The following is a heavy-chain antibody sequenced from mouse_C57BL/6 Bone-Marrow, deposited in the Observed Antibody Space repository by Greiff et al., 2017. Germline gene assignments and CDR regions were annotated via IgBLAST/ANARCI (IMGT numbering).Heavy chain of an antibody. D-gene: IGHD1-1*01. CDR2: IDPENGDT. CDR1: GFNIKDDY. J-gene: IGHJ2*01. Sequence: VQLKQSGAELVRPGASVKLSCTASGFNIKDDYMHWVKQRPEQGLEWIGWIDPENGDTEYASKFQGKATIPADTSSNTAYLQLSSLTSEDTAVDYCTTYGSSYEKAYWGQGTTLTVSS. CDR3: TTYGSSYEKAY. V-gene: IGHV14-4*01.